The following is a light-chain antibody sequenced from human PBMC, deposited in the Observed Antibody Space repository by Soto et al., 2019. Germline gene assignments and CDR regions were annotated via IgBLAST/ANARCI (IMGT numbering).Light chain of an antibody. CDR2: DVS. CDR1: SSDVGGYNY. V-gene: IGLV2-14*03. Sequence: QSVLTQPGSVSGSPGQSITISCTGTSSDVGGYNYVSWYQHHPGKAPKLMIYDVSNRPSGVSNRFSGSKSGNTASLTISGLQAEDEADYYCSSYTSSSTLGGVFGTGTKVTVL. J-gene: IGLJ1*01. CDR3: SSYTSSSTLGGV.